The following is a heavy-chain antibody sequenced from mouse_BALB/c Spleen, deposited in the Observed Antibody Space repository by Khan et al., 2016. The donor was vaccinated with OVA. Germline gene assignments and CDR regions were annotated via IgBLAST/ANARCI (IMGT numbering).Heavy chain of an antibody. CDR2: ISSGSSTI. CDR1: GFTFSSFG. D-gene: IGHD2-14*01. V-gene: IGHV5-17*02. Sequence: EVELVESGGGLVQPGGSRKLSCAASGFTFSSFGMHWVRQAPEKGLEWVAYISSGSSTIYYADTVKGRFTISSDNPKNTLFLQMTSLKSEDTAMYYCARERYDNSMDYWGQGTSVTVSS. J-gene: IGHJ4*01. CDR3: ARERYDNSMDY.